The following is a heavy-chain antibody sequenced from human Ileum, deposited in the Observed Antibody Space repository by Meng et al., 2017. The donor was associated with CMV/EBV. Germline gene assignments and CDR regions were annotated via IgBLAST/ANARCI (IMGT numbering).Heavy chain of an antibody. CDR1: GFTFSSYW. V-gene: IGHV3-7*01. J-gene: IGHJ4*02. Sequence: GESLKISCAASGFTFSSYWMSWVRQAPGKGLEWVANIKQDGSVKYYVDSVKGRFTISRDNAKNSLYLQMNSLRAEDTAVYYCARFRVIVVVPSVYYFDYWGQGTLVTVSS. CDR2: IKQDGSVK. D-gene: IGHD3-22*01. CDR3: ARFRVIVVVPSVYYFDY.